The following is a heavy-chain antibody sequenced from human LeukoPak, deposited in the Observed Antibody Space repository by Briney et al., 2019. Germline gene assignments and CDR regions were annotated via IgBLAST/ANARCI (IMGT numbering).Heavy chain of an antibody. D-gene: IGHD6-13*01. Sequence: GGSLRLSCAASGFTFSSYSMNWVRQAPGKGLEWVSYISSSSSTIYYADSVKGRFTISRDNAKNSLYLQMNSLRAEDTAVYYCASWYLGEYSSSWYSGADYDAFDIWGQGTMVTVSS. CDR2: ISSSSSTI. J-gene: IGHJ3*02. CDR1: GFTFSSYS. V-gene: IGHV3-48*01. CDR3: ASWYLGEYSSSWYSGADYDAFDI.